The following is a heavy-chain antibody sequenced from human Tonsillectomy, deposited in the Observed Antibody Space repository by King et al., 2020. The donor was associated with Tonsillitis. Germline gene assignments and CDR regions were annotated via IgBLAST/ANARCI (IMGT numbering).Heavy chain of an antibody. Sequence: VQLVESGGGLVQPGGSLRLFCAASGFTFSTYWMHWVRQAPGRGLVWVSRINSDGSSTTYADSVKGRFTISRDNAKNTLHLQMNSLRAEDTAVYYCASVVAGSRHAFQIWGQGTM. CDR2: INSDGSST. V-gene: IGHV3-74*01. CDR1: GFTFSTYW. D-gene: IGHD2-21*01. J-gene: IGHJ3*02. CDR3: ASVVAGSRHAFQI.